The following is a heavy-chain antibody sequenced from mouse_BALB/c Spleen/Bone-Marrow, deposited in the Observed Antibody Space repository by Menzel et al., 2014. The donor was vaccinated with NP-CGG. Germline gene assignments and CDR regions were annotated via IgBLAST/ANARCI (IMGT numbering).Heavy chain of an antibody. CDR3: AREGIYCGMDY. J-gene: IGHJ4*01. D-gene: IGHD1-1*01. CDR1: GFSFSDYY. V-gene: IGHV5-12*02. CDR2: ISNGDGIT. Sequence: EVQLVQSGAGLVQPGGSLKLSCATSGFSFSDYYMYWVRQTPEKRLEWVAYISNGDGITYYPDTVKGRFTITKDNAKDTLYLQMSRLESEDAAIYCCAREGIYCGMDYWGQGTSVTVSS.